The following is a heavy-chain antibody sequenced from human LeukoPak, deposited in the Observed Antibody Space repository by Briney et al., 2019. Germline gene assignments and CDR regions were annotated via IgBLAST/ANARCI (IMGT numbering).Heavy chain of an antibody. J-gene: IGHJ4*02. Sequence: GRSLRLSCAASGFTFSTYGLHWVRQAPGKGLEWVALIWYDGSNKYYADSVKGRFTISRDNSKNTLYLQMNSLRAEDTAVYYCARDRGSYFDYWGQGIVVTVSS. CDR1: GFTFSTYG. D-gene: IGHD3-16*01. V-gene: IGHV3-33*01. CDR2: IWYDGSNK. CDR3: ARDRGSYFDY.